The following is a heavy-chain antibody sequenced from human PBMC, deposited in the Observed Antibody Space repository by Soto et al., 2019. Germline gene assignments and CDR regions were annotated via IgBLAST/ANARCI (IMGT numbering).Heavy chain of an antibody. Sequence: QVQLVQSGGEVEKPGASVKVSCKASGYTFTNYGINWVRQAPGLGLEWMGWINVYNRNTNYAQKFQARVTMTTDTSTNSVYMELRSLRSDDTAVYYCARGPDPTYFDYWGQGTLVSVSS. CDR3: ARGPDPTYFDY. J-gene: IGHJ4*02. CDR2: INVYNRNT. V-gene: IGHV1-18*01. CDR1: GYTFTNYG.